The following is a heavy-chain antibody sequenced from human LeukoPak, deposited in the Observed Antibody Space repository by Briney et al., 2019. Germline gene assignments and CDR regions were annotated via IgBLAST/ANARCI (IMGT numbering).Heavy chain of an antibody. CDR3: ARDSDSGYGPFAS. CDR2: IHSGGTT. CDR1: GFTVSNNY. Sequence: GGSLRLSCAASGFTVSNNYMSWVRQAPGKGLEWVSVIHSGGTTNYADSVQGRFTISRDNSKTTAYLHMNSLRAEDTAVYYCARDSDSGYGPFASWGQGTLATVSS. D-gene: IGHD5-12*01. J-gene: IGHJ4*02. V-gene: IGHV3-53*01.